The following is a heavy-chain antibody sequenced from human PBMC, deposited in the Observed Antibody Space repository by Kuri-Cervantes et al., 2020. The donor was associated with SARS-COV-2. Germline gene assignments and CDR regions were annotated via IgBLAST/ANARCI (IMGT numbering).Heavy chain of an antibody. Sequence: GESLKISCAASGFTFSNAWMSWVRQAPGKGLEWVSSISSSSSYIYYADSVKGRFTISRDNAKNSLYLQMNSLRAEDTAVYYCARGGVWSSSSAEYFQHWGQGTLVTVSS. J-gene: IGHJ1*01. D-gene: IGHD6-6*01. CDR2: ISSSSSYI. V-gene: IGHV3-21*01. CDR3: ARGGVWSSSSAEYFQH. CDR1: GFTFSNAW.